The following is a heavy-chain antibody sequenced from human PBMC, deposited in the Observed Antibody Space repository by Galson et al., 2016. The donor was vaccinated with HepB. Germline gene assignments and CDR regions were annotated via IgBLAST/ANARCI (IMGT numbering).Heavy chain of an antibody. Sequence: SLRLSCAASGFTFSNYNMNWVRQAPGKGLEWVSSISGTNGFIYQADSVKGRFTISRDNAKNSLYLQMSSLRADDTAVYFCARDLDSRYYYSYHVMDVWGQGTTVNVSS. CDR1: GFTFSNYN. CDR3: ARDLDSRYYYSYHVMDV. J-gene: IGHJ6*02. D-gene: IGHD3-22*01. CDR2: ISGTNGFI. V-gene: IGHV3-21*01.